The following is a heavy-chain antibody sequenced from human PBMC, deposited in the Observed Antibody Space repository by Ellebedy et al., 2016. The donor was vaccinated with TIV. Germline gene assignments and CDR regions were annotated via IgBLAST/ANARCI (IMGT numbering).Heavy chain of an antibody. CDR1: GGSISSTNW. CDR2: FNLRGTT. Sequence: MPSETLSLTCAVSGGSISSTNWWSCARHPPGTGLAWIGEFNLRGTTNYNSSLKRRVTISVDTSTNCFSLKLNSVTAADTAVYYCAKWTVGYCSSGSCYTGDYWGQGTRVTVSS. CDR3: AKWTVGYCSSGSCYTGDY. V-gene: IGHV4-4*02. D-gene: IGHD2-2*02. J-gene: IGHJ4*02.